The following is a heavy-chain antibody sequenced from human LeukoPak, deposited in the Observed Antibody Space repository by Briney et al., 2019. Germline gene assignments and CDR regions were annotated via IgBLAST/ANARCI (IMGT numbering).Heavy chain of an antibody. CDR3: ARHYDFWTGSYFD. CDR1: GGSITRYY. D-gene: IGHD3-3*01. J-gene: IGHJ4*02. V-gene: IGHV4-59*08. Sequence: SETLSLTCSVSGGSITRYYWRWIRQPPGRGLEWIGFVYSNGNTNYNPSLKSRVTISVDASKNHFSLTLTSVTAADTAVYYCARHYDFWTGSYFDWGQGTLVTVSS. CDR2: VYSNGNT.